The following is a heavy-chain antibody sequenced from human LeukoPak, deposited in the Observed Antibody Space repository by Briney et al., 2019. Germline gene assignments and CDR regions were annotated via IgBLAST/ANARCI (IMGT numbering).Heavy chain of an antibody. Sequence: ASVTVSFKASGYTFGSDDINWVRQATGQGLEWMGWINPNSGGTNYAQKFQGRVTMTRNISISTAYMELSSLRSDDTAVYYCARIGGSGSYGVYYYFDYWGQGTLVTVSS. CDR1: GYTFGSDD. D-gene: IGHD1-26*01. V-gene: IGHV1-8*02. CDR2: INPNSGGT. J-gene: IGHJ4*02. CDR3: ARIGGSGSYGVYYYFDY.